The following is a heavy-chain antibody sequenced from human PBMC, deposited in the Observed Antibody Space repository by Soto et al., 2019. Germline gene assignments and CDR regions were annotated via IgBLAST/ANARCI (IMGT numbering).Heavy chain of an antibody. D-gene: IGHD3-3*01. CDR2: IYYSGST. Sequence: TLSLTCTVSGGSISSGGYYWSWIRQHPGKGLEWIGYIYYSGSTYYNPSLKSRVTISVDTSKNQFSLKLSSVTAADTAVYYCARAGITIFGVVKLDYWGQGTLVTVSS. CDR3: ARAGITIFGVVKLDY. V-gene: IGHV4-31*03. J-gene: IGHJ4*02. CDR1: GGSISSGGYY.